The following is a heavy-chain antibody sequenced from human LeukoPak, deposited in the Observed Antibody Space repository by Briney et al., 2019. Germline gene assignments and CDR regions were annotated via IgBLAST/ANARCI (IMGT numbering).Heavy chain of an antibody. CDR1: GFTFDDYA. J-gene: IGHJ4*02. Sequence: GGSLRLSCAASGFTFDDYAMHWVRQAPGKGLEWVSGISWNSGSIGYADSVKGRFTISRDNAKNSLYLQMNSLRAEDTALYYCAKDTSLTTVGGLVDYWGQGTLVTVSS. D-gene: IGHD4-23*01. V-gene: IGHV3-9*01. CDR2: ISWNSGSI. CDR3: AKDTSLTTVGGLVDY.